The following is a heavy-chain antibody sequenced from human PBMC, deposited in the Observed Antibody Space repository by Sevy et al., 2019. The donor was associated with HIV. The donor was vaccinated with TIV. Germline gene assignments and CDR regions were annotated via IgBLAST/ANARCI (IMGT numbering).Heavy chain of an antibody. CDR2: INPKSGAT. Sequence: ASVKVSCKASGYTFSDSGYYVHWVRQAPGQGLEWMGWINPKSGATNYAQKFQGGVTMTRDTSVSTANMGRSRLTSDDTAVYYCARESYDFWTGPVDYDYGMDVWGQGTTVTVSS. V-gene: IGHV1-2*02. CDR1: GYTFSDSGYY. J-gene: IGHJ6*02. CDR3: ARESYDFWTGPVDYDYGMDV. D-gene: IGHD3-3*01.